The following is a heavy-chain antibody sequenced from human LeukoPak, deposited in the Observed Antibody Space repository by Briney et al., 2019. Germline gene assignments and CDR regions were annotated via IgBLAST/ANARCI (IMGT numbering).Heavy chain of an antibody. CDR1: GYTFTGYY. V-gene: IGHV1-2*02. Sequence: ASVKVSCKASGYTFTGYYMQWVRQAPGQGLEWMGWINPNSGGTNYAQKFQGRVTMTRDTSISTAYMELSRLRSDDTAVYYCARSGMTTVTTWDSDWFDPWGQGTLVTVSS. J-gene: IGHJ5*02. CDR3: ARSGMTTVTTWDSDWFDP. D-gene: IGHD4-17*01. CDR2: INPNSGGT.